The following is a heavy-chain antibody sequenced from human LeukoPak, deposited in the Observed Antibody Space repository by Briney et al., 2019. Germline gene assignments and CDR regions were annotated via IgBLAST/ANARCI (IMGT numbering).Heavy chain of an antibody. J-gene: IGHJ1*01. CDR3: ARDPFSAGAEYFQY. CDR1: GFTFSSYE. Sequence: GGSLRLSCAASGFTFSSYEMNWVRQAPGKGLEWVSSISSSSSYIYYADSVRGRFTISRDNAKNSLYLQMNSLRAEDTAVYYCARDPFSAGAEYFQYWGQGTLVTVSS. V-gene: IGHV3-21*01. D-gene: IGHD6-25*01. CDR2: ISSSSSYI.